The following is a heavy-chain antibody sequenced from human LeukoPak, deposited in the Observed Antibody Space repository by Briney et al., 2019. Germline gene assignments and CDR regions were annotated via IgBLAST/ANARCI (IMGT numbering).Heavy chain of an antibody. J-gene: IGHJ5*02. CDR3: ARWGNQLLWTNWFDP. Sequence: SETLSLTCAVYGGSFSGYYWSWIRQPPGKGLEWIGEINHSGSTNYNPSLKSRVTISVDTSKNQFSLKLSSVTAADTAVYYCARWGNQLLWTNWFDPWGQGTLVTVSS. D-gene: IGHD2-2*01. CDR1: GGSFSGYY. V-gene: IGHV4-34*01. CDR2: INHSGST.